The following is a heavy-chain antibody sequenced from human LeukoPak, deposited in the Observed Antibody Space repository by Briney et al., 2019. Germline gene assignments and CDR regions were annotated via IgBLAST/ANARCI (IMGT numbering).Heavy chain of an antibody. CDR3: ARRGIIEYFDY. D-gene: IGHD1-26*01. J-gene: IGHJ4*02. CDR1: EYSFASHW. Sequence: GESLKISCKGSEYSFASHWIGWVRQMPGKGLEWMGIIYPGDSDTRYSPSFQGQVTISADKSISTAYLQWTSLKASDTAMYYCARRGIIEYFDYWGQGTLVTVSS. CDR2: IYPGDSDT. V-gene: IGHV5-51*01.